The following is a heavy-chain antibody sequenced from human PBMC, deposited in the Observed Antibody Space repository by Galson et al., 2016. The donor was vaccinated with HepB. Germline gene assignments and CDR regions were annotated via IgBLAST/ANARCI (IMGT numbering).Heavy chain of an antibody. Sequence: SGGSMSSFYWTWIRQAPGKGPEWIGYIDSRGNTNYTSSLKSRVTTSIDTSKRQFSLKLSSVTAADTAVYFCVRDSKFYGMDVWGQGTTVTVSS. V-gene: IGHV4-59*01. CDR2: IDSRGNT. J-gene: IGHJ6*02. D-gene: IGHD2/OR15-2a*01. CDR3: VRDSKFYGMDV. CDR1: GGSMSSFY.